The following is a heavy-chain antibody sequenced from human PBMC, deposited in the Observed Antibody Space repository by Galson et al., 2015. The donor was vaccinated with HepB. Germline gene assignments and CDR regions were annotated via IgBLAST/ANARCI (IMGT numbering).Heavy chain of an antibody. Sequence: SVKVSCRVSGYTLTELSMHWVRQAPGKGLEWMGGFDPEDGETIYAQKFQGRVTMTEDTSTDTAYMELSSLRSEDTAVYYCATPRNDIAAAALGLGYWGQGTLVTVSS. CDR3: ATPRNDIAAAALGLGY. V-gene: IGHV1-24*01. D-gene: IGHD6-13*01. CDR1: GYTLTELS. J-gene: IGHJ4*02. CDR2: FDPEDGET.